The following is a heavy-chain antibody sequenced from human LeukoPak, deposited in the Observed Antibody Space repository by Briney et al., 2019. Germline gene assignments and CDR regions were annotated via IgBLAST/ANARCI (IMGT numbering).Heavy chain of an antibody. D-gene: IGHD2-2*01. Sequence: GGSLRLSCAASGFTFSSYGMHWVRQAPGKGLEWVAFIRYDGSNKYYADSAKGRFTISRDNSKNTLYLQMNSLRAEDTAVYYCAKDAIFEIVVVSCYFDYWGQGTLVTVSS. V-gene: IGHV3-30*02. CDR2: IRYDGSNK. CDR1: GFTFSSYG. CDR3: AKDAIFEIVVVSCYFDY. J-gene: IGHJ4*02.